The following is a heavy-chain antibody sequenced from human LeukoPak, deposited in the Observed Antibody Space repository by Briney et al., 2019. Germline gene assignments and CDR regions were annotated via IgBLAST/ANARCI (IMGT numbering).Heavy chain of an antibody. CDR1: LFTSAVYA. CDR3: AKDPVGAYYFDY. Sequence: PRGSLRLSSAPSLFTSAVYAMHCVREAPGKGLEWVSVIRWDGGSIGYADSVQGRFTISRDNSKNSLYLQMNSLRGEDTAVYYCAKDPVGAYYFDYWGQGNLVTVSS. CDR2: IRWDGGSI. J-gene: IGHJ4*02. V-gene: IGHV3-9*02. D-gene: IGHD1-26*01.